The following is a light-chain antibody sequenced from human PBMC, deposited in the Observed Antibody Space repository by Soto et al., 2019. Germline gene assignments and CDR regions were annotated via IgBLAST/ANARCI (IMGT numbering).Light chain of an antibody. V-gene: IGKV1-8*01. CDR3: QQYDTYWT. CDR2: AAS. J-gene: IGKJ1*01. CDR1: QGISSY. Sequence: AIRMTQSPSSLSASTGDRVTITCRASQGISSYLAWYQQKPGKAPKLLIYAASTLQSGVPTRFSGSGSGTEFTLTINSLQPDDFATYYCQQYDTYWTFGQGTKVDIK.